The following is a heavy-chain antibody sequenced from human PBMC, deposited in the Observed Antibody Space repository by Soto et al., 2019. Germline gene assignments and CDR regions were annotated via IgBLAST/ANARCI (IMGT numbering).Heavy chain of an antibody. J-gene: IGHJ6*02. CDR2: TYYRSKWYN. V-gene: IGHV6-1*01. D-gene: IGHD2-2*01. CDR1: GDSVSSNSAA. Sequence: SQTLSLTCAISGDSVSSNSAAWNWIRQSPSRGLEWLGRTYYRSKWYNDYAVSVKSRITINPDTSKNQFSLQLNSVTPEDTATYYCARQDYSNYRGGMDVWGQGTTVTVSS. CDR3: ARQDYSNYRGGMDV.